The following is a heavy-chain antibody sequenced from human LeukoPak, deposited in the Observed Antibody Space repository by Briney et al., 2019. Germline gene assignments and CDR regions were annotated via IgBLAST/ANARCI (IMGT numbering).Heavy chain of an antibody. D-gene: IGHD3-10*01. CDR2: ISAYNGNT. V-gene: IGHV1-18*01. CDR1: GHTFTIYG. CDR3: ARDNYYGAGSYYPEIDY. J-gene: IGHJ4*02. Sequence: ASVNVSSTASGHTFTIYGISWVRQAPGQGLDWMGWISAYNGNTNYAQKLQGRVTMTTDTSTSTAYMELRSLRSDDTAVYYCARDNYYGAGSYYPEIDYGGQGTLVTVSS.